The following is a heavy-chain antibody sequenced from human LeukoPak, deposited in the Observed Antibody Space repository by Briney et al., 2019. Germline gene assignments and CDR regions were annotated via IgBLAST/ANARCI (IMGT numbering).Heavy chain of an antibody. CDR3: AKSSKAVMYYFDY. CDR2: ISGIGGSA. CDR1: GLTFSSYA. Sequence: GGSLRLSCVASGLTFSSYAMTWVRQAPGKGLEWVSAISGIGGSAFYADFVKGRFTISRDNSKNTLYLQMNSLRAEDTAVYYCAKSSKAVMYYFDYWGQGTLVTVSS. J-gene: IGHJ4*02. D-gene: IGHD3-16*01. V-gene: IGHV3-23*01.